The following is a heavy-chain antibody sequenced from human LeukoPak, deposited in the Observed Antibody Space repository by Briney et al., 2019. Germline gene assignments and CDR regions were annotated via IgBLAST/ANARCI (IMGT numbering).Heavy chain of an antibody. D-gene: IGHD3-9*01. CDR3: ATFPDDWSYSDY. J-gene: IGHJ4*02. CDR2: IIPIFGTA. V-gene: IGHV1-69*13. CDR1: GGTFSSYA. Sequence: SVKVSCKASGGTFSSYAISWVRQAPGQGLEWMGGIIPIFGTANYAQKFQGRVTITADESTSTAYMELSSLRSEDTAVYYCATFPDDWSYSDYWGQGTLVTVSS.